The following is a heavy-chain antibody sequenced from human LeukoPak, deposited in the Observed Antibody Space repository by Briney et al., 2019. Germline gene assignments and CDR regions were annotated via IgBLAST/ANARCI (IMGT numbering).Heavy chain of an antibody. Sequence: GGSLRLSCAASGFTFSSYWMNWVRQAPGKGLVWVSRIASDGSSTTYADSVKGRFSISRDNAKNTLYLQMNSLRAEDTAVYYCARSRHDFWSGYYTGNPLDYWGQGTLVTVSS. D-gene: IGHD3-3*01. CDR2: IASDGSST. V-gene: IGHV3-74*01. CDR3: ARSRHDFWSGYYTGNPLDY. J-gene: IGHJ4*02. CDR1: GFTFSSYW.